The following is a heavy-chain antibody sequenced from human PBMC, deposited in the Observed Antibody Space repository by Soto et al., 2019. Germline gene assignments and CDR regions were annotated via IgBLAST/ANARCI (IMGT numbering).Heavy chain of an antibody. CDR1: GGSISSYY. D-gene: IGHD5-18*01. V-gene: IGHV4-59*01. CDR3: ARDYSYGLTQYAFDI. CDR2: IYYSGST. J-gene: IGHJ3*02. Sequence: NPSETLSLTCTVSGGSISSYYWSWIRQPPGKGLEWIGYIYYSGSTNYNPSLKSRVTISVDTSKNQFSLKLSSVTAADTAVYYCARDYSYGLTQYAFDIWGQGTMVTVSS.